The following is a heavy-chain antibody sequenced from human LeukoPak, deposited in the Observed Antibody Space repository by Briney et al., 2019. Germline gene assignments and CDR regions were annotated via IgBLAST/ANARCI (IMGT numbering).Heavy chain of an antibody. CDR3: ARVPPPGATAYGAVDS. D-gene: IGHD3-10*01. CDR1: WGAVNGYY. J-gene: IGHJ5*01. Sequence: LGTLALTCAVYWGAVNGYYLSWVRQAPGKGLEWVGEVDHSGRTNYNPSLKSRLTMSVDTSKNQFSLKLTSVTAADTAIYYCARVPPPGATAYGAVDSWGQGTLVTVSS. V-gene: IGHV4-34*01. CDR2: VDHSGRT.